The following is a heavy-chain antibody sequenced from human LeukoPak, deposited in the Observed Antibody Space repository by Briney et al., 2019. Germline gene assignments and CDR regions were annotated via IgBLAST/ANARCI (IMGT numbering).Heavy chain of an antibody. V-gene: IGHV3-23*01. J-gene: IGHJ4*02. CDR3: AKRSGYTTGWFFDL. Sequence: GGFLRLSCAASGFSFSSYAMSWVRQAPGKGLEWVSSISGSGDNTYYAESVKGRFTISRDNSKNTLFLQMNSLRAEDTAVFYCAKRSGYTTGWFFDLWGQGTLVTVSS. CDR2: ISGSGDNT. D-gene: IGHD2-8*02. CDR1: GFSFSSYA.